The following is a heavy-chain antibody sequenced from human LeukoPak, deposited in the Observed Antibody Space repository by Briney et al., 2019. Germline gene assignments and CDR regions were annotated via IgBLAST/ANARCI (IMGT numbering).Heavy chain of an antibody. CDR2: IYYSGST. CDR3: ARTTEGYCRGRSCYSYYYYMDV. Sequence: SETLSLTCTVSGGSISSSSYYWGWIRQPPGKGLEWIGSIYYSGSTYYNPSLKSRVTISVDTSKNQFSLKLSSVTAADTAVYYCARTTEGYCRGRSCYSYYYYMDVWGKGATVTVSS. CDR1: GGSISSSSYY. V-gene: IGHV4-39*07. J-gene: IGHJ6*03. D-gene: IGHD2-15*01.